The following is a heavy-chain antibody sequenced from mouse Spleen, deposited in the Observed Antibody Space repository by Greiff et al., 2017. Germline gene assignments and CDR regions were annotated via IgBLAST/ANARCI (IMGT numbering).Heavy chain of an antibody. CDR2: IDPSDSYT. J-gene: IGHJ2*01. Sequence: QVQLKQPGAELVMPGASVKLSCKASGYTFTSYWMHWVKQRPGQGLEWIGEIDPSDSYTNYNQKFKGKATLTVDKSSSTAYMQLSSLTSEDSAVYYCARGGVRRYFDYWGQGTTLTVSS. D-gene: IGHD2-14*01. V-gene: IGHV1-69*01. CDR1: GYTFTSYW. CDR3: ARGGVRRYFDY.